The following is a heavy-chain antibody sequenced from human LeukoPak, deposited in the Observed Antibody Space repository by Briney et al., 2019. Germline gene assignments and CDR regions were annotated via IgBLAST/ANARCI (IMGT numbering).Heavy chain of an antibody. CDR2: IKSKTDGGTT. J-gene: IGHJ4*02. CDR1: GFTFSNAW. D-gene: IGHD3-10*01. CDR3: TRELEILWFGEYGY. Sequence: GGSLRLSCAASGFTFSNAWMSWVRQAPGKGLEWVGRIKSKTDGGTTEYAASVKGRFTISRDDSKSIAYLQMNSLKTEDTAVYYCTRELEILWFGEYGYWGQGTLVTVSS. V-gene: IGHV3-15*01.